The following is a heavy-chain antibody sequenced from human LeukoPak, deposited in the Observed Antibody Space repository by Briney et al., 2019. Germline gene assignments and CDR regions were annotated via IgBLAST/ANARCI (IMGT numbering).Heavy chain of an antibody. V-gene: IGHV3-23*01. CDR3: AKASVAIPQYCNS. CDR1: GFTFSNSW. D-gene: IGHD2-2*02. J-gene: IGHJ5*02. CDR2: ISGTGSST. Sequence: GGSLRLSCTASGFTFSNSWMHWVRQAPGKGLEWVSTISGTGSSTYYADSAKGRFTISRDNSKDTLFLQLNSLTAADTAMYFCAKASVAIPQYCNSWGQGTLVTVSS.